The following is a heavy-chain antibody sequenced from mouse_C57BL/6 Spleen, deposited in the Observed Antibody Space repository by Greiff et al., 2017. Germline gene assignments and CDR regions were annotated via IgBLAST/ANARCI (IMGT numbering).Heavy chain of an antibody. Sequence: QVQLKESGAELVRPGASVTLSCKASGYTFSDYEMHWVKQTPVHGLEWIGAIDPETGGTAYNQKFKGKAILTADKSSSTAYMELRSLTSEDSAVYYCTRSGFPPFAYWGQGTLVTVSA. CDR1: GYTFSDYE. J-gene: IGHJ3*01. CDR3: TRSGFPPFAY. CDR2: IDPETGGT. D-gene: IGHD3-1*01. V-gene: IGHV1-15*01.